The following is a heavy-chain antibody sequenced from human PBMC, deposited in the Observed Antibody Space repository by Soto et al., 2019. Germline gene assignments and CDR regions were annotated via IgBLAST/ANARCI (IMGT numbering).Heavy chain of an antibody. J-gene: IGHJ3*02. V-gene: IGHV1-2*02. D-gene: IGHD6-19*01. CDR3: AREKVAGHVDAFDI. CDR1: GYTFTGYY. Sequence: QVQLVQSGAEVKKPGASVKVSCKASGYTFTGYYMHWVRQAPGQGLEWMGWINPNSGGTNYAQKFQGRVTMTRDTSISKAYMELSRLRSDDTAVYYGAREKVAGHVDAFDIWGQGTMVTVSS. CDR2: INPNSGGT.